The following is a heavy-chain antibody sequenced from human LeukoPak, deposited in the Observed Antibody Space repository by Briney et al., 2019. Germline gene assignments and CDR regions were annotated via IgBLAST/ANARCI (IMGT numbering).Heavy chain of an antibody. V-gene: IGHV3-9*01. J-gene: IGHJ4*02. D-gene: IGHD5-18*01. Sequence: GGSLRLSCAASGFTFDDYAMHWVRHAPGKGLEWVSGISWNSGSIGYTDSVMGRFTISRDNAKNSLYLQMNSLRAEDTALYYCAKVRGYSYGYFDYWGQGTLVTVSS. CDR2: ISWNSGSI. CDR1: GFTFDDYA. CDR3: AKVRGYSYGYFDY.